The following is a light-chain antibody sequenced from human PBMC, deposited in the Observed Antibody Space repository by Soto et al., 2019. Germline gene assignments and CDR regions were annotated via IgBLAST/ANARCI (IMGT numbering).Light chain of an antibody. V-gene: IGKV3-11*01. CDR3: QQRSNWLT. Sequence: EIVLTQSPATLSLSPGERATLSCRASQSVSSYLAWYQQKPGQAPRLLIYDASNRATGIPARFSGSGSGTDFTLTISILEPEDCAVYYCQQRSNWLTFGPGTKVDIK. CDR1: QSVSSY. J-gene: IGKJ3*01. CDR2: DAS.